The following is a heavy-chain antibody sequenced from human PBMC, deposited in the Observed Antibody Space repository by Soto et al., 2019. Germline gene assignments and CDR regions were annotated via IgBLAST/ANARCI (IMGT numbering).Heavy chain of an antibody. CDR3: VRAARLRWGFDS. Sequence: SVILCLAGTVSGGAMKTNDDYRCWIRQPPGKGLEWIGNIFYTGSTVYNPSLESRLTISMDIAKNEFSLNLTSVTAADTAVYSCVRAARLRWGFDSWGQGTLDTVSS. CDR2: IFYTGST. V-gene: IGHV4-39*01. J-gene: IGHJ4*02. D-gene: IGHD7-27*01. CDR1: GGAMKTNDDY.